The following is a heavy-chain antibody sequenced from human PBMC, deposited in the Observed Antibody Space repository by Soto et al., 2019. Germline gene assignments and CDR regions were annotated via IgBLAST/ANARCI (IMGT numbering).Heavy chain of an antibody. CDR3: ARGVRGGPVLRFLEWLPYFDY. V-gene: IGHV4-59*01. D-gene: IGHD3-3*01. J-gene: IGHJ4*02. CDR1: GGSISSYY. Sequence: TSETLSLACTVSGGSISSYYWSWIRQPPGKGLEWIGYIYYSGSTNYNPSLKSRVTISVDTSKNQFSLKLSSVTAADTAVYYCARGVRGGPVLRFLEWLPYFDYWGQGTLVTVSS. CDR2: IYYSGST.